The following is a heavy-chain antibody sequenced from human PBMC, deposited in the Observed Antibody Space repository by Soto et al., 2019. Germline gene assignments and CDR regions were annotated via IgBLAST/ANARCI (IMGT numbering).Heavy chain of an antibody. D-gene: IGHD2-2*01. V-gene: IGHV4-30-4*01. CDR1: GDSISDDKFY. Sequence: QVQLKESGPGLVRPSQTLSLTCSVSGDSISDDKFYWSWIRQSPGKGLEWLGYISFRGSTYFNPSLKGRLSISVEPAKNEFFLQLQSVTAADTAVYYCARNAVFDHWGHGILVTVSS. CDR3: ARNAVFDH. CDR2: ISFRGST. J-gene: IGHJ4*01.